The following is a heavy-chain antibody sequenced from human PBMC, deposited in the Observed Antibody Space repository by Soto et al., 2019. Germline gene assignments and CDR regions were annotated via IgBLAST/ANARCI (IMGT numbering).Heavy chain of an antibody. V-gene: IGHV3-30*18. J-gene: IGHJ5*02. CDR3: AKDSVGDSGWYSDWFDP. D-gene: IGHD6-19*01. Sequence: GGSLRLSCAASGFTFSSYGMHWVRQAPGKGLEWVAVISYDGSNKYYADSVKGRFTISRDNSKNTLYLQMNSLRAEDTAVYYCAKDSVGDSGWYSDWFDPWGQGTLVTVSS. CDR2: ISYDGSNK. CDR1: GFTFSSYG.